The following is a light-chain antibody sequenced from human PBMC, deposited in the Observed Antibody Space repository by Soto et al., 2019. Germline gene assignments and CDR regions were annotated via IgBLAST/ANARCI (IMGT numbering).Light chain of an antibody. Sequence: EIVMTQSQATLSVSPGERATLSCRASQSVSSNLAWYQQKPGQAPRLLIYGASTRATGIPARFSGSGSGTEFTLTISSLQSEDFAVYYCQQYNNGPPAFGQGTKLEIK. J-gene: IGKJ2*01. CDR1: QSVSSN. CDR3: QQYNNGPPA. V-gene: IGKV3-15*01. CDR2: GAS.